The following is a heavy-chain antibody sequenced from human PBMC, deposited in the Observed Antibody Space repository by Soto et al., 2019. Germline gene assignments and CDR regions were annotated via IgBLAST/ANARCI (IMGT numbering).Heavy chain of an antibody. CDR3: ARVMAVQAFDI. CDR1: GYIFTRYG. CDR2: INAGTGQV. Sequence: ASVKVSCKASGYIFTRYGIHWVRQAPGQGLEWVGCINAGTGQVKYSQKFQGRVSITRDTSASTAYMELSSLKSEDTAVYYCARVMAVQAFDIWGQGTKVTVSS. D-gene: IGHD4-17*01. V-gene: IGHV1-3*01. J-gene: IGHJ3*02.